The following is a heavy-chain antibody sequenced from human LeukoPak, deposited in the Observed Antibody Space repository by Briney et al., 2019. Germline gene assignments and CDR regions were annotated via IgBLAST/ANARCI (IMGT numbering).Heavy chain of an antibody. CDR1: GFTFSSYS. D-gene: IGHD3-22*01. V-gene: IGHV3-21*01. CDR2: ISSSSSYI. Sequence: GGSLRLSCAASGFTFSSYSMNWVRQAPGKGLEWVSSISSSSSYIYYADSVKGRFTISRDNAKNSLYLQMNSLRAEDTAVYYCAREGVRGKYYYDSSGYLDYWGQGTLVTVSS. J-gene: IGHJ4*02. CDR3: AREGVRGKYYYDSSGYLDY.